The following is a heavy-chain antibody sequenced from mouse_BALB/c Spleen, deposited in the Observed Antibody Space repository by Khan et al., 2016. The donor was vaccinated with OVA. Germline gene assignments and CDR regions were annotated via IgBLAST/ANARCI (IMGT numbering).Heavy chain of an antibody. Sequence: EVELVESGPGLVKPSQSLSLTCTVTGYSITSGYGWNWIRQFPGNKLEWMGYISYSGGTSYNPSLKSRISITRDTSKNQFFLQLNSVTTEDTATYYCARGNYCGYWFKYWGQGTTLTVSS. D-gene: IGHD1-2*01. CDR3: ARGNYCGYWFKY. J-gene: IGHJ2*01. CDR2: ISYSGGT. CDR1: GYSITSGYG. V-gene: IGHV3-2*02.